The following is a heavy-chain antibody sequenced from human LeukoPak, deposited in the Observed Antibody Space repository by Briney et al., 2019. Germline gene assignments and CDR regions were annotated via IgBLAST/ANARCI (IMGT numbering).Heavy chain of an antibody. J-gene: IGHJ3*02. CDR3: ARASRNDAFDI. Sequence: SETLSLTCTVSGSSISSSSYYWGWIRQPPGKGLEWIGSIYYSGSTYYNPSLKSRVTISVDTSKNQFSLKLSSVTAADTAVYYCARASRNDAFDIWGQGTMVTVSS. CDR2: IYYSGST. V-gene: IGHV4-39*07. CDR1: GSSISSSSYY.